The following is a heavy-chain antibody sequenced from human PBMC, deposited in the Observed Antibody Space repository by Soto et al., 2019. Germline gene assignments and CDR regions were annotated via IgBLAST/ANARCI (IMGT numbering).Heavy chain of an antibody. CDR1: GFIFSSYG. CDR2: ISYEGSDT. D-gene: IGHD2-15*01. V-gene: IGHV3-30*18. CDR3: AKEVHCGGGSCSWSEGFDY. Sequence: QVQLVESGGGVVQPGRSLRLSCAASGFIFSSYGMHWVRQAPGKGLEWVAVISYEGSDTYYADSVKGRFTITRDNSKNTLYLQTNSLRPEDTAVYYCAKEVHCGGGSCSWSEGFDYWGQGTLLTVSS. J-gene: IGHJ4*02.